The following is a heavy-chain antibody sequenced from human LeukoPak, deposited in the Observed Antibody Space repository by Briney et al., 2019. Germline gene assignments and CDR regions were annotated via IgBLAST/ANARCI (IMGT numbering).Heavy chain of an antibody. CDR3: AKDPHYYGSGSYWSWFDP. J-gene: IGHJ5*02. V-gene: IGHV3-23*01. D-gene: IGHD3-10*01. CDR2: ISGSGGST. CDR1: GFTFSSYA. Sequence: GGSLRLSCAASGFTFSSYAMSWVRQAPGKGLEWVSAISGSGGSTYYAASVKGRFTISRDNSKNTLYLQMNSLRAEDTAVYYCAKDPHYYGSGSYWSWFDPWGQGTLVTVSS.